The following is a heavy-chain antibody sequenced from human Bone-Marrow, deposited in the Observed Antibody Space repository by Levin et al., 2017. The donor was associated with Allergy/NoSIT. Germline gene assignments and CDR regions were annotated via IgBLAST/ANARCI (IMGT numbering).Heavy chain of an antibody. J-gene: IGHJ6*02. CDR1: GFTFSSYE. CDR3: VIFRGTSPRTYYYGMDV. V-gene: IGHV3-48*03. D-gene: IGHD2-2*01. CDR2: ISSSGSTI. Sequence: GGSLRLSCAASGFTFSSYEMNWVRQAPGKGLEWVSYISSSGSTIYYADSVKGRFTISRDNAKNSLYLQMNSLRAEDTAVYYCVIFRGTSPRTYYYGMDVWGQGTTVTVSS.